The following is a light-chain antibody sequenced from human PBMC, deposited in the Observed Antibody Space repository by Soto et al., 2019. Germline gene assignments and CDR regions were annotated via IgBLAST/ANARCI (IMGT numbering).Light chain of an antibody. V-gene: IGLV2-8*01. CDR3: SSDAGSTTWWV. CDR2: EVS. J-gene: IGLJ3*02. CDR1: SIDVGGYNY. Sequence: QSALTQPASASGSPGQSVSISCTGNSIDVGGYNYVSWYQQHPGKAPKLIIYEVSNRPSGVSDRFSGSKSDNTAALTVSGLQAEDEADYYCSSDAGSTTWWVFGRGTKLTVL.